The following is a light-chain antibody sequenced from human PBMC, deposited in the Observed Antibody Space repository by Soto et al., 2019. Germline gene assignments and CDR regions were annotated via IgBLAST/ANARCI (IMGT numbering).Light chain of an antibody. CDR2: DVN. V-gene: IGLV2-14*03. CDR3: TSGGTSTTII. J-gene: IGLJ2*01. Sequence: QSALTQPASVSGSPGQSITISCTGTSSDIGAYNFVSWYQQHPGKAPKLMLYDVNIRPSGVSNRFSGSKSGNTASLTISGHQAEDEADYYCTSGGTSTTIIFGGGTKVTVL. CDR1: SSDIGAYNF.